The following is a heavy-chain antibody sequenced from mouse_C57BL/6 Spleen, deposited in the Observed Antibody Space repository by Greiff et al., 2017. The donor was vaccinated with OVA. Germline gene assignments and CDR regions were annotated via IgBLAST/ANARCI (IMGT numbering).Heavy chain of an antibody. CDR2: IYPRSGNT. J-gene: IGHJ1*03. CDR3: ARSGYGSYWYFDV. CDR1: GYTFTSYG. D-gene: IGHD1-1*01. Sequence: QVQLQQSGAELARPGASVKLSCKASGYTFTSYGISWVKQRTGQGLEWIGEIYPRSGNTYYNEKFKGKATLTADKSSSTAYMELRSLTSEDSAVYFCARSGYGSYWYFDVGGTGTTVTVSS. V-gene: IGHV1-81*01.